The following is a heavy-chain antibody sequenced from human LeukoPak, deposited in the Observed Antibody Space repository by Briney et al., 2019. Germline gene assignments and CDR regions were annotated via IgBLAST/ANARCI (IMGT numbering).Heavy chain of an antibody. J-gene: IGHJ3*02. D-gene: IGHD2-8*01. CDR3: AKDSANGLPSDI. CDR1: GFTFSIYG. CDR2: IRYDGTNK. V-gene: IGHV3-30*02. Sequence: GGSLRLSCAASGFTFSIYGMHWVRQAPGRGLEWVTFIRYDGTNKFYADSVKDRFTISRDNSKNTLYLQMNSLRAEDTAVYYCAKDSANGLPSDIWGQGTMVTVSS.